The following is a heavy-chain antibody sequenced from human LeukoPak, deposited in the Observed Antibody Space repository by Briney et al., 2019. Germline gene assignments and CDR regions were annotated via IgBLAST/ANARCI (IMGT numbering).Heavy chain of an antibody. D-gene: IGHD2-15*01. V-gene: IGHV4-59*12. CDR1: GGSISSYY. CDR3: ARSGCSGGSCDSQRGAFDI. J-gene: IGHJ3*02. CDR2: IYYCGST. Sequence: SETLSLTCTVSGGSISSYYWSWIRKPPGKGQEWIWNIYYCGSTYYNPSLKSRVTISIDTSKNQFSLKLSSLTAADTAVYYCARSGCSGGSCDSQRGAFDIWGQGTMVTVSS.